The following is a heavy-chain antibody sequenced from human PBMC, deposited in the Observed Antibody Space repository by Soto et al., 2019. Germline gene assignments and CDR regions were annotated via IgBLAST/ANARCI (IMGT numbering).Heavy chain of an antibody. CDR3: EKDLVYGRGWYYFDY. CDR1: RFTFSNYA. V-gene: IGHV3-23*01. D-gene: IGHD6-19*01. J-gene: IGHJ4*02. CDR2: ISGSAGSA. Sequence: EVQLLESGGGLVQPGGSLRLSCAASRFTFSNYAMSWVRQAPGKGLEWVSAISGSAGSASYADSVKGRFTISRDNSETAQYVKMNGLRAEDTAVYYCEKDLVYGRGWYYFDYWGQGTLVTVSS.